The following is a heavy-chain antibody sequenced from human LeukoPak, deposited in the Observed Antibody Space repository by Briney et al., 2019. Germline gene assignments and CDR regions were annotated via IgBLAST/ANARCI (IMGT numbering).Heavy chain of an antibody. CDR3: ARDRHSGSYGYFDY. CDR2: IYSGGST. D-gene: IGHD1-26*01. J-gene: IGHJ4*02. CDR1: GFTVSSNY. Sequence: GGSLRLSCAASGFTVSSNYMSWVRQAPGKGLEWVSVIYSGGSTYYADSVKGRFTISRDNSKNTLYLQMNSLRAEDTAVYYCARDRHSGSYGYFDYWGQGTLVTVSS. V-gene: IGHV3-66*01.